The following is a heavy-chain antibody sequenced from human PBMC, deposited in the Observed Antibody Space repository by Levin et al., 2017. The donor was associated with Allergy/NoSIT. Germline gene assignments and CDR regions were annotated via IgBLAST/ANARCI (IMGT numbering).Heavy chain of an antibody. V-gene: IGHV3-11*01. CDR3: ARADWEWLALAFDY. CDR1: GFTFSDYY. CDR2: ISSSGSTI. D-gene: IGHD6-19*01. Sequence: SCAASGFTFSDYYMSWIRQAPGKGLEWVSYISSSGSTIYYADSVKGRFTISRDNAKNSLYLQMNSLRAEDTAVYYCARADWEWLALAFDYWGQGTLVTVSS. J-gene: IGHJ4*02.